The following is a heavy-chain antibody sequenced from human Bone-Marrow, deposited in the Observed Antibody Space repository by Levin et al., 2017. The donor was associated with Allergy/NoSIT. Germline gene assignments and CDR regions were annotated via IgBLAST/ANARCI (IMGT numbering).Heavy chain of an antibody. Sequence: GESLKTSCAASEFTFGSHAMAWVRQAPGKGLEWVSSISASGHSTYYADSVKGRFTISRDNSNNTLYLHMSSLRPEDTAIYYCTREAVSSRGAIDYWGQGTLVPVSS. CDR2: ISASGHST. V-gene: IGHV3-23*01. CDR1: EFTFGSHA. CDR3: TREAVSSRGAIDY. D-gene: IGHD4/OR15-4a*01. J-gene: IGHJ4*02.